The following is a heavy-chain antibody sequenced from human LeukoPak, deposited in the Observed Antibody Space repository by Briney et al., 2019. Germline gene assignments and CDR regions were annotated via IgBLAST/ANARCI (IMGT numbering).Heavy chain of an antibody. V-gene: IGHV4-61*02. Sequence: KPSETLSLTCTVSGGSISSGSCYWSWIRQPAGKGLEWIGRIYTSGSTNYNPSLKSRVTISVDTSKNQFSLKLSSVTAADTAVYYCARDLGGYNYYYYMDVWGKGTTVTVSS. CDR1: GGSISSGSCY. J-gene: IGHJ6*03. D-gene: IGHD3-22*01. CDR3: ARDLGGYNYYYYMDV. CDR2: IYTSGST.